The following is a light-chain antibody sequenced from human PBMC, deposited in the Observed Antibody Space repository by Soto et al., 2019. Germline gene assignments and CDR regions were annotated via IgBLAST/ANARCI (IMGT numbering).Light chain of an antibody. CDR3: SSYTSSSTTV. CDR1: SSVVGGYNY. J-gene: IGLJ2*01. CDR2: DVS. Sequence: QSALTQPASVSGSPGQSITISCTGTSSVVGGYNYVSWYQQHPGKAPKLMIYDVSNRPSGVSNRFSGSKSGNTASLTISGLQAEDEADYYCSSYTSSSTTVFGGGTKVTV. V-gene: IGLV2-14*01.